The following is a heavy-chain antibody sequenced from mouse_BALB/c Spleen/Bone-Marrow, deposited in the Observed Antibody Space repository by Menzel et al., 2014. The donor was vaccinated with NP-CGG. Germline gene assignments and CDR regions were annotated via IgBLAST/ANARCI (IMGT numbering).Heavy chain of an antibody. J-gene: IGHJ4*01. CDR1: GYAFTNYL. Sequence: QVQLQQSGAELVRPGTSVKVSCKASGYAFTNYLIEWVKQRPGQGLEWIGVINPGSGGTNYNEKFKGKATLTADKSSSTAYMQLSSLTSDDSAVYFCARWDYAMYYWGQGPPVTASS. CDR2: INPGSGGT. CDR3: ARWDYAMYY. V-gene: IGHV1-54*01.